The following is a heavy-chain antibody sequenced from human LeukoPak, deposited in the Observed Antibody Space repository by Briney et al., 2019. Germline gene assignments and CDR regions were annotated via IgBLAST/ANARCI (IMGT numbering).Heavy chain of an antibody. V-gene: IGHV3-9*01. Sequence: GGSLRLSCAASGFTFDDYAMHWVRQAPGKGLEWVSGISWNSGSIGYADSVKGRFTISRDNAKNSLYLQMNSLRAEDTALYYCAKELDRYYYGMDVWGQGTTVTVSS. CDR3: AKELDRYYYGMDV. D-gene: IGHD1-1*01. J-gene: IGHJ6*02. CDR1: GFTFDDYA. CDR2: ISWNSGSI.